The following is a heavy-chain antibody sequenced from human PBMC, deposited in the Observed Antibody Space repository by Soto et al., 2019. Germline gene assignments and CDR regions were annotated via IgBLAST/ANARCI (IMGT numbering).Heavy chain of an antibody. D-gene: IGHD4-17*01. CDR3: ARDYGDYDGGVYFDY. J-gene: IGHJ4*02. Sequence: ASVKVSCKASGYTFTSYGISWVRQAPGQGLEWMGWISAYNGNTNYAQKLQGRVTMTTDTSTSTAYMELRSLRSDDTAVYYCARDYGDYDGGVYFDYWGQGTPVTVSS. V-gene: IGHV1-18*01. CDR2: ISAYNGNT. CDR1: GYTFTSYG.